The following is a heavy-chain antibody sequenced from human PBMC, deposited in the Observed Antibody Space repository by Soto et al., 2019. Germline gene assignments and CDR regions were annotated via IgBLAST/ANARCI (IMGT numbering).Heavy chain of an antibody. D-gene: IGHD3-10*01. V-gene: IGHV5-51*01. CDR2: IYPGDSDT. CDR3: ARLPGVRGVFDGFNV. CDR1: GYSFAGYW. J-gene: IGHJ3*01. Sequence: GEPLKIYCKGSGYSFAGYWIGWVRQMPGKGLDWMGVIYPGDSDTRYSPSFHGQVTISADKSISTAYLQWSSLKASDTAMYFCARLPGVRGVFDGFNVWGQGTMVTVSS.